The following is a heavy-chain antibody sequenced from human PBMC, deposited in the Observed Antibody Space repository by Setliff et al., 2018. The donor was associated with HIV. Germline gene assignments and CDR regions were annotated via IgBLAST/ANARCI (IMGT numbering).Heavy chain of an antibody. V-gene: IGHV3-7*01. CDR3: GRIDPYDSTGYREIDSFDI. Sequence: HPGGSLRLSCAASRFTFSRYWMSWVRQAPGKGLEWVANINQDGSEVYHAKSVRDRFTISRDNARNSMYLQMNRLRVEDTAVYYCGRIDPYDSTGYREIDSFDIWGQGTKVTVSS. J-gene: IGHJ3*02. CDR2: INQDGSEV. D-gene: IGHD3-22*01. CDR1: RFTFSRYW.